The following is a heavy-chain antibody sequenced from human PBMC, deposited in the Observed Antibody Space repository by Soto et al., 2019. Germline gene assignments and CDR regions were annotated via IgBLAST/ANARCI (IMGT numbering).Heavy chain of an antibody. CDR1: GGSFSGYY. CDR3: ARAFGAMGAYQLLGFFDY. CDR2: INHSGSA. D-gene: IGHD2-2*01. Sequence: QVQLQQWGAGLLKPSETLSLTCAVYGGSFSGYYWRWIRQPPGKGLGWIGEINHSGSANYNPSLNARVTISVDTSKNQFSQKLSSVTAADTAVYYCARAFGAMGAYQLLGFFDYWGQGTLVTVSS. J-gene: IGHJ4*02. V-gene: IGHV4-34*01.